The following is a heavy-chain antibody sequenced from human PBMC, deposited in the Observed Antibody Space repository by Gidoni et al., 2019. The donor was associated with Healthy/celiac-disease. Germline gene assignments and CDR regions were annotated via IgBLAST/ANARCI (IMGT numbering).Heavy chain of an antibody. CDR2: ISYDGSNK. J-gene: IGHJ4*02. CDR1: GFTFRSYA. CDR3: ARGGKGSSLSWYFDY. Sequence: QVQLVESGGGVVQPGGSLRLSCAASGFTFRSYAMHWVRQAPGKGLEWVAVISYDGSNKYYADAVKGRFTTSRDNSKNTLYLQMNSLRAEDTAVYYCARGGKGSSLSWYFDYWGQGTLVTVSA. D-gene: IGHD1-26*01. V-gene: IGHV3-30-3*01.